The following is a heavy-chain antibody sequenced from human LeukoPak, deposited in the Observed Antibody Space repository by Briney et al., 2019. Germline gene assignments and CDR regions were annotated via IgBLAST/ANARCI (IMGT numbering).Heavy chain of an antibody. J-gene: IGHJ4*02. V-gene: IGHV4-39*01. Sequence: SETLSLTCTVSGGSVSTSTYYWGWIRQPPGKGLEWIGSIYYSGGTYYNPSLKSRVTMSVDTSKNQFSLKLSSVTAADTAVYYCASPNGDTRDYWGQGTLVTVSS. CDR2: IYYSGGT. D-gene: IGHD4-17*01. CDR1: GGSVSTSTYY. CDR3: ASPNGDTRDY.